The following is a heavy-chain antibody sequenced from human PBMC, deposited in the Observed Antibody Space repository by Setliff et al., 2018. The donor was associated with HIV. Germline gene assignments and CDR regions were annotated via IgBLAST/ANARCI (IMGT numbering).Heavy chain of an antibody. J-gene: IGHJ4*02. D-gene: IGHD6-19*01. CDR2: MYTSGIT. V-gene: IGHV4-61*02. CDR1: GGPISSGSYY. CDR3: ARSAYSSAWDYYFDY. Sequence: SETLSLTCTVSGGPISSGSYYWSWIRQPAGKRLEWIGRMYTSGITNYNPSLKSRVTISVDRSKNQFSLKLSSVTAADTAVYYCARSAYSSAWDYYFDYWGQGTLVTVAS.